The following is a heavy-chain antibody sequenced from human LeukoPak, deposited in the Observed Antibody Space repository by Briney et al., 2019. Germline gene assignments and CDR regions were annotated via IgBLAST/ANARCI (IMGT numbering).Heavy chain of an antibody. D-gene: IGHD5-24*01. J-gene: IGHJ3*02. V-gene: IGHV4-38-2*01. CDR3: ARLEMATTSAFDI. CDR2: IYHSGDT. Sequence: SETLSLTCAVSGYSISRGYYWGWIRQPPGKGLECIGSIYHSGDTQHNPSLRSRVTISVDTSKNQFSLKLSSVTAADTAVYYCARLEMATTSAFDIWGQGTMVTVSS. CDR1: GYSISRGYY.